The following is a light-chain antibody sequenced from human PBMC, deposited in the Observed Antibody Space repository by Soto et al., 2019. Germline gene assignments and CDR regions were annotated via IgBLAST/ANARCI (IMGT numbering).Light chain of an antibody. Sequence: EIVLTQSPATLCLSPGERATLSCRASQSVSRNLAWYQQKPGQAPRLLIYGASSRPTGVSDRFSGGGSATDFTLTISSLQSEDFAIYHCQQYERWPPWTFGQGTKVDIK. CDR3: QQYERWPPWT. CDR1: QSVSRN. J-gene: IGKJ1*01. CDR2: GAS. V-gene: IGKV3D-15*01.